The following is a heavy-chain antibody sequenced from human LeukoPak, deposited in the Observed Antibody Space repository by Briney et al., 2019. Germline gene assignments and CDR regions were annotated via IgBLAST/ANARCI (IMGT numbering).Heavy chain of an antibody. Sequence: ASVKVSCKPSGYTFIDHYLHWVRHAPGQGLESLGWIDPDTGDTNYPQKFQGRVTMTRDTSSSTAYMELNRLRSDDTAVYYCARAGHNSNSGGYDFWGRGTLVTVSS. CDR2: IDPDTGDT. CDR1: GYTFIDHY. D-gene: IGHD3-22*01. V-gene: IGHV1-2*02. CDR3: ARAGHNSNSGGYDF. J-gene: IGHJ4*02.